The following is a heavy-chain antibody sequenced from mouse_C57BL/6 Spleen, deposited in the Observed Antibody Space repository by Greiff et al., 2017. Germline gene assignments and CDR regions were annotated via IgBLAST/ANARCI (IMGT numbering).Heavy chain of an antibody. CDR3: ARDGKLGGGFDY. Sequence: VQLQQSGAELVKPGASVKISCKSSGYAFSSYWMNWVKQRPGKGLEWIGQIYPGDGDTNYNGKFKGKATLTADKSSSTAYMQLSSLTSEDSAVYFCARDGKLGGGFDYWGQGTTLTVSS. D-gene: IGHD4-1*01. CDR1: GYAFSSYW. J-gene: IGHJ2*01. CDR2: IYPGDGDT. V-gene: IGHV1-80*01.